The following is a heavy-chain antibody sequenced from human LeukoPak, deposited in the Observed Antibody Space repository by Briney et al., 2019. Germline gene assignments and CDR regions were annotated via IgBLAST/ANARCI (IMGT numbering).Heavy chain of an antibody. CDR1: GFTFSDYS. D-gene: IGHD3-10*01. CDR2: IRSSGNTI. CDR3: VRDPDHLRGVHFDY. J-gene: IGHJ4*02. Sequence: PGGSLRLSCAASGFTFSDYSMSWIRQAPGKGLEWVSYIRSSGNTIYYADSVKGRFTISRDNAKNSLYLQMNSLRAEDTAVYYCVRDPDHLRGVHFDYWGQGILVTVSS. V-gene: IGHV3-11*04.